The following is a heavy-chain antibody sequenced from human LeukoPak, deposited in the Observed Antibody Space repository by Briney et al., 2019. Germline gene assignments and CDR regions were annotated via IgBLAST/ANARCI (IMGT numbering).Heavy chain of an antibody. D-gene: IGHD6-13*01. CDR1: GDGVSSNSAT. Sequence: SQTLSLTCAISGDGVSSNSATWNWIRQSPSRGLGWLVRTYYRSRGYNDFAVSVKSRITINPDTSKNQFSLQLDSVTPEDTAVYYCARAVLEQQLYWFDRWGQGTLVTVSS. CDR3: ARAVLEQQLYWFDR. CDR2: TYYRSRGYN. J-gene: IGHJ5*02. V-gene: IGHV6-1*01.